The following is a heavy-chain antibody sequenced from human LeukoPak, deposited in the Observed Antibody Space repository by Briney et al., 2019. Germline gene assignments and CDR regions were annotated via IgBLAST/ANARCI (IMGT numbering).Heavy chain of an antibody. D-gene: IGHD3-22*01. CDR2: IYYSGST. CDR3: ARVISCYYDSSGYFFDY. V-gene: IGHV4-59*01. CDR1: GGSISSYY. Sequence: SETLSLTCTVSGGSISSYYWSWIRQPPGKGLEWIGYIYYSGSTNYNPSLKSRVTISVDTSKNQFSLKLSSVTASDTDVYYCARVISCYYDSSGYFFDYWGQGTLVTVSS. J-gene: IGHJ4*02.